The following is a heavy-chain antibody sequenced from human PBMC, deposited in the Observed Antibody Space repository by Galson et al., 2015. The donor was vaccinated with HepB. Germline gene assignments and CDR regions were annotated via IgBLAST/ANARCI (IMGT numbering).Heavy chain of an antibody. CDR2: ISSSSSYI. CDR1: GFTFSSYS. Sequence: SLRLSCAASGFTFSSYSMNWVRQAPGKGLEWVSSISSSSSYIYYADSVKGRFTISRDNAKNSLYLQMNSLRAEDTAAYYCARDYNSGWYPNYYCGMDVWGQGTTVTVSS. V-gene: IGHV3-21*04. J-gene: IGHJ6*02. D-gene: IGHD6-19*01. CDR3: ARDYNSGWYPNYYCGMDV.